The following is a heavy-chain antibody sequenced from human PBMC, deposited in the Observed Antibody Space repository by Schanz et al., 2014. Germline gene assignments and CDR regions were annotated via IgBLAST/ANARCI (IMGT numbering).Heavy chain of an antibody. V-gene: IGHV3-74*02. CDR3: VSQTGSPNY. J-gene: IGHJ4*02. CDR2: INSVGSNT. CDR1: GFMFSSHW. D-gene: IGHD6-13*01. Sequence: VQLVESGGGVVQPGRSLRLSCAASGFMFSSHWMHWVRQDPGKGLVWVARINSVGSNTDYADSVTGRFTISRDNAKNTLYLQMNSLRAEDTAVYFCVSQTGSPNYWGQGTLVTVSS.